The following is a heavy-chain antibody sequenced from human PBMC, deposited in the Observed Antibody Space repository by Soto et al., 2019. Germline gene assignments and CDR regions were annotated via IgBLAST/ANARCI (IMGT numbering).Heavy chain of an antibody. CDR1: GVTFSSYS. V-gene: IGHV3-21*01. CDR3: ARDLRTGPYFDY. D-gene: IGHD3-9*01. CDR2: ISSSSSYI. Sequence: PGGSLRLSCAASGVTFSSYSMNWVRQAPGKGLEWVSSISSSSSYIYYADSVKGRFTISRDNAKNSLYLQMNSLRAEDTAVYYCARDLRTGPYFDYWGQGTLVTVSS. J-gene: IGHJ4*02.